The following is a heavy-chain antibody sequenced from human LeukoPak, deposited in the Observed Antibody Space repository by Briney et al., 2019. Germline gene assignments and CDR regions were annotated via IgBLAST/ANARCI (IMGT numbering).Heavy chain of an antibody. CDR3: ARDARDYYDFWSGYLVDAFDI. CDR1: GGSFSGYY. CDR2: INHSGST. Sequence: SEALSLTCAVYGGSFSGYYWSWIRQPPGKGLEWIGEINHSGSTNYNPSLKSRVTISVDTSKNQFSLKLSSVTAADTAVYYCARDARDYYDFWSGYLVDAFDIWGQGTMVTVSS. D-gene: IGHD3-3*01. V-gene: IGHV4-34*01. J-gene: IGHJ3*02.